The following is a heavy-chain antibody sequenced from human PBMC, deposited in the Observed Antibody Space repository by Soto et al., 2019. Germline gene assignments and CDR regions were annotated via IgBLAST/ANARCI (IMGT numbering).Heavy chain of an antibody. Sequence: LRLSCTASGSPFDDYAIHWVRQVPMMGLEWVSGITGNSGKIAYADSVKCRFTIARDDDNNSLYLQMNSLRPEDTALYYCVKDSYADFHRVLSTAEYFFDYWGHGTLVTVSS. V-gene: IGHV3-9*01. D-gene: IGHD2-15*01. CDR3: VKDSYADFHRVLSTAEYFFDY. CDR1: GSPFDDYA. J-gene: IGHJ4*01. CDR2: ITGNSGKI.